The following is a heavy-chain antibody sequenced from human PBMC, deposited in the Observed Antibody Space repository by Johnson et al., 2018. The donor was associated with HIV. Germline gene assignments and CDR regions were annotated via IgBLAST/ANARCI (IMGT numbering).Heavy chain of an antibody. Sequence: QVQLVESGGGLVQPGGSLRLSCAASGFTFRNYWMNWVRQAPGKGLEWVAVISYDGSNKYYADSVKGRFTISRDNSKNTLYLQMNSLRAEDTAVYYCAKGVSKSLDAFDIWGQGTMVTVSS. CDR1: GFTFRNYW. J-gene: IGHJ3*02. D-gene: IGHD3-10*01. CDR3: AKGVSKSLDAFDI. CDR2: ISYDGSNK. V-gene: IGHV3-30*18.